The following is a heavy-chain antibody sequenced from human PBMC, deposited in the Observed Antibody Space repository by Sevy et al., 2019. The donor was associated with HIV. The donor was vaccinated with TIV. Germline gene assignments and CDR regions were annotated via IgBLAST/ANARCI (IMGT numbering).Heavy chain of an antibody. D-gene: IGHD6-19*01. J-gene: IGHJ6*02. V-gene: IGHV4-59*11. CDR3: ARDTSGYSSGCYPYYNYCGLDV. Sequence: SETLSLTCTVSGGSISDHYWNWIRQPPGKGLEWIGQIHYFGSANYNPSLKSRVTISLDTSNNRFSLKLSSVNAADTSVYYCARDTSGYSSGCYPYYNYCGLDVWGQGTTVTVSS. CDR2: IHYFGSA. CDR1: GGSISDHY.